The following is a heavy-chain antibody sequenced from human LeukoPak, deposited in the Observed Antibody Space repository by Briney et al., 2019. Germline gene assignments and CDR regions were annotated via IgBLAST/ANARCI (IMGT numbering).Heavy chain of an antibody. CDR2: ISGSGGST. CDR1: GFTFSSYA. V-gene: IGHV3-23*01. Sequence: GGSLRLSCAASGFTFSSYAMSRVRQAPGKGLEWVSAISGSGGSTYYADSVKGRFTISRDNAKNSLYLQMNSLRAEDTAVYYCARPKWGEYYYYMDVWGKGTTVTVSS. J-gene: IGHJ6*03. CDR3: ARPKWGEYYYYMDV. D-gene: IGHD3-16*01.